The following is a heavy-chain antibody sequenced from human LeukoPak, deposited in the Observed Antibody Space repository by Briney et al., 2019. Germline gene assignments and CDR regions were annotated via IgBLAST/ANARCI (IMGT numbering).Heavy chain of an antibody. Sequence: SVKVSCKASGGTLRCYAIRWVRQAPGQGVEWMGRIFPFLGLANYAQKFQGRVTIPADKSTSTDYMELSSLSSEDTAVYYCASASTGYSSGWYGAKYMDVWGKGTTVTVSS. CDR1: GGTLRCYA. CDR3: ASASTGYSSGWYGAKYMDV. V-gene: IGHV1-69*04. CDR2: IFPFLGLA. D-gene: IGHD6-19*01. J-gene: IGHJ6*03.